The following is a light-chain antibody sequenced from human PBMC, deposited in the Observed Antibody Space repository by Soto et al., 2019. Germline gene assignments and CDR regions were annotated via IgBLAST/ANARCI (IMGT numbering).Light chain of an antibody. V-gene: IGKV3-20*01. CDR2: GAL. CDR1: QSVSTYY. Sequence: EIVLTQSPGTLSLSPGERATLSCRASQSVSTYYLAWYQQKPGQAPRLLIYGALSRATGIPDRFSGSASGTDFTLTISRLEPEDFAVYYCQQYGSSPITFGQGTRLEIK. CDR3: QQYGSSPIT. J-gene: IGKJ5*01.